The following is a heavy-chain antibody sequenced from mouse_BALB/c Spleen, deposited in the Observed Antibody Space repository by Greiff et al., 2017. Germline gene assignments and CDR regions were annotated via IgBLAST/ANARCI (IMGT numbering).Heavy chain of an antibody. CDR1: GYTFTSYY. Sequence: QVQLQQSGPELVKPGASVRISCKASGYTFTSYYIHWVKQRPGQGLEWIGWIYPGNVNTKYNEKFKGKATLTADKSSSTAYMQLSSLTSEDSAVYFCARSRGLYGYHWYFDVWGAGTTVTVSS. D-gene: IGHD2-2*01. CDR2: IYPGNVNT. CDR3: ARSRGLYGYHWYFDV. J-gene: IGHJ1*01. V-gene: IGHV1S56*01.